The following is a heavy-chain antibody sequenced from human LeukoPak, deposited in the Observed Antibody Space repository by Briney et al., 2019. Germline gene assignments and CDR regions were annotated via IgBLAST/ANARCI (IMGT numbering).Heavy chain of an antibody. D-gene: IGHD3-16*01. CDR3: ARDYAFDGRADLDY. V-gene: IGHV3-23*01. Sequence: GGSLRLSCAASGFTFSSYTMNWVRQAPGKGPEWVSGITYSGDTDYADSVKGRFTISRDNSKNTLYLQMNSLRAEDTAVYYCARDYAFDGRADLDYWGQGTLVTVSS. CDR2: ITYSGDT. J-gene: IGHJ4*02. CDR1: GFTFSSYT.